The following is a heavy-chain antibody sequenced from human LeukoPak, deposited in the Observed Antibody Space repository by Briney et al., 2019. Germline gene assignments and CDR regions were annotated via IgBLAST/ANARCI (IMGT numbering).Heavy chain of an antibody. D-gene: IGHD6-19*01. CDR2: IYYSGST. J-gene: IGHJ3*02. Sequence: SQTLSLTCTVSGGSISSGDYYWSWIRQPPGKGLEWIGYIYYSGSTNYNPSLKSRVTISVDTSKNQFSLKLSSVTAADTAVYYCARRQEYSSGWSNAFDIWGQGTMVTVSS. CDR3: ARRQEYSSGWSNAFDI. CDR1: GGSISSGDYY. V-gene: IGHV4-30-4*01.